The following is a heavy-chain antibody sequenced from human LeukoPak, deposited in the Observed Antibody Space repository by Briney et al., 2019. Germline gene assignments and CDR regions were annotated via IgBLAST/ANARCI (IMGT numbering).Heavy chain of an antibody. J-gene: IGHJ5*02. V-gene: IGHV3-73*01. D-gene: IGHD3-3*01. Sequence: GGSLRLSCAASGFTFDDYAMHWVRQASGKGLEWVGRIRSKANTYATEYAASVKGRFTISRDDSKNTAYLQMNSLKTEDTAVYYCTRERFLEWLFTVDPWGQRTLVTVSS. CDR3: TRERFLEWLFTVDP. CDR1: GFTFDDYA. CDR2: IRSKANTYAT.